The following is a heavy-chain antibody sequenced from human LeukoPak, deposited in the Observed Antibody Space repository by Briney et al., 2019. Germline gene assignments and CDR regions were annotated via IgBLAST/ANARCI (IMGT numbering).Heavy chain of an antibody. J-gene: IGHJ6*02. V-gene: IGHV1-8*01. CDR3: ARGGTRYCTSTSCSDYYSYGMDV. CDR2: MNPNSGNT. D-gene: IGHD2-2*01. CDR1: GYTFSDYD. Sequence: GASVKVSCKASGYTFSDYDINWVRQATGQGLEWMGWMNPNSGNTGYAQKFQGRVTMTRNTSINTAYMELSSLRSEDTAVYYCARGGTRYCTSTSCSDYYSYGMDVWGQGTTVTVSS.